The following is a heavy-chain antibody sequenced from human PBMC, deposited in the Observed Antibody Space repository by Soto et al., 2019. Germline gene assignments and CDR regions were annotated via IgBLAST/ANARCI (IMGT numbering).Heavy chain of an antibody. J-gene: IGHJ4*02. D-gene: IGHD3-10*01. CDR2: IYYTGST. CDR1: GGSVSSYW. V-gene: IGHV4-59*02. CDR3: ARGPGASDYYFDY. Sequence: SETLSLTCSVSGGSVSSYWWSWIRQPPGKGLEWIGYIYYTGSTNYSPSLKGRVTISLDASKSQFSLKLTSVTAADTAVYYCARGPGASDYYFDYWGPGTLVTVSS.